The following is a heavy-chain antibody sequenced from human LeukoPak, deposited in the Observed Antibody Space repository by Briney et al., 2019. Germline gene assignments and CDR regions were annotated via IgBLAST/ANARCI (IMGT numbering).Heavy chain of an antibody. CDR1: GYSISSGYY. Sequence: SETLSLACAVSGYSISSGYYWGWIRQPPGKGLEWIGSIYHSGSTYYNPSLKSRVTISVDTSKNQFSLKLSSVTAADTAVYYCARLGCSGGSCEYYCMDVWGKGTTVTVSS. V-gene: IGHV4-38-2*01. CDR2: IYHSGST. J-gene: IGHJ6*03. CDR3: ARLGCSGGSCEYYCMDV. D-gene: IGHD2-15*01.